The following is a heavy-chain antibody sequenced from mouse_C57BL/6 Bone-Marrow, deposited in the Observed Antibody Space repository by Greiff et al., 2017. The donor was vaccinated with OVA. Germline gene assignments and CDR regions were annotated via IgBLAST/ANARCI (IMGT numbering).Heavy chain of an antibody. J-gene: IGHJ1*03. V-gene: IGHV5-15*04. Sequence: EVKVEESGGGLVQPGGSLKLSCAASGFTFSDYGMAWVRQAPRKGPEWVAFISNLAYSIYYADTVTGRFTVSRENAKNTLYLEMSSLRSEDTAMYYCARQRRITTRYFDVWGTGTTVTVSS. D-gene: IGHD1-1*01. CDR1: GFTFSDYG. CDR3: ARQRRITTRYFDV. CDR2: ISNLAYSI.